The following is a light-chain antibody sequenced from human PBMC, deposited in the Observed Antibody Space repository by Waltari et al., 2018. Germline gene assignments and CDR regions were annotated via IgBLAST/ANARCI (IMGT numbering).Light chain of an antibody. Sequence: QSALTQPASASGSPGQSITISCYGTTSDIGFYHYVSWYQHHPGKAPKLMIYDVSQRPSGVSDRFSGSKSGNTASLTISGLQAEDEADYYCNSYTGSSSWVFGGGTKVTVL. CDR2: DVS. CDR3: NSYTGSSSWV. J-gene: IGLJ3*02. V-gene: IGLV2-14*03. CDR1: TSDIGFYHY.